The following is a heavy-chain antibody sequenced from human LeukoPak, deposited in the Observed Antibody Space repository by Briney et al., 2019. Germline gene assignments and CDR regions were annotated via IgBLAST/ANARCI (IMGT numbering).Heavy chain of an antibody. D-gene: IGHD2-2*01. Sequence: GGSLRLSCAASGFPFSYFAMHWVRQAPGKGLEYVSAISSDGDTTSYADSVKGRFTISRDNSRNTLYLQMDSLRAEDLAVYYCARAGCHITTCVRDHWGQGTLVTVSS. CDR2: ISSDGDTT. CDR1: GFPFSYFA. V-gene: IGHV3-64*02. CDR3: ARAGCHITTCVRDH. J-gene: IGHJ4*02.